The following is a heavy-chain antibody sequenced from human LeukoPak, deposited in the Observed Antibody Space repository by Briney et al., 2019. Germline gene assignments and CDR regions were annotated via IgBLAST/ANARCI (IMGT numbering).Heavy chain of an antibody. J-gene: IGHJ4*02. Sequence: GGSLRLSCAASGFTFSSYAMSWVRQAPGKGREWGSAIGGSGGSTYHADSVKGRFTISRDNSKNTLYLQMNSLRAEDTAVYYCAKGPLTMDLDYWGQGTLVTVSS. CDR3: AKGPLTMDLDY. CDR1: GFTFSSYA. CDR2: IGGSGGST. V-gene: IGHV3-23*01. D-gene: IGHD3-10*01.